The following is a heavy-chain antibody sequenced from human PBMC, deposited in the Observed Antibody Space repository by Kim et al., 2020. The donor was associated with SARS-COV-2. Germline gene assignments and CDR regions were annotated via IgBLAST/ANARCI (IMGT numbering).Heavy chain of an antibody. V-gene: IGHV4-34*01. J-gene: IGHJ5*02. CDR3: ARGRRGYSSSWDGWFDP. Sequence: SETLSLTCAVYGGSFSGYYWSWIRQPPGKGLEWIGEINHSGSTNYNPSLKSRVTISVDTSKNQFSLKLSSVTAADTAVYYCARGRRGYSSSWDGWFDPWGQGTLVTVSS. CDR1: GGSFSGYY. CDR2: INHSGST. D-gene: IGHD6-13*01.